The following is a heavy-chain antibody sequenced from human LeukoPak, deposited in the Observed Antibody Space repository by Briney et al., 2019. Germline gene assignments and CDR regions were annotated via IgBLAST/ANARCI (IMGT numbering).Heavy chain of an antibody. J-gene: IGHJ5*02. CDR3: ARGGWHWFDP. CDR2: IIPILGIA. V-gene: IGHV1-69*04. CDR1: GGTFSSYA. D-gene: IGHD6-19*01. Sequence: ASVKVSCKASGGTFSSYAISWVRQAPGQGLEWMGRIIPILGIANYTQKFQGRVTITADKSTSTAYMELSSLRSEDTAVYYCARGGWHWFDPWGQGTLVTVSS.